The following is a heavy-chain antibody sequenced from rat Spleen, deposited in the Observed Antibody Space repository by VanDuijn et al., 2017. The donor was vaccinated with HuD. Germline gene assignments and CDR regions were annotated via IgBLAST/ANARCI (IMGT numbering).Heavy chain of an antibody. CDR1: GFTFSDCY. J-gene: IGHJ2*01. V-gene: IGHV5-29*01. CDR2: ISYDGYIT. CDR3: ARQWDY. Sequence: EVQLVESDGGLVQPGRSLKLSCATSGFTFSDCYMAWVRQAPTKGLEWVAIISYDGYITYYRDSVKGRFTISRDNAKSTLYLQMDSLSSEDTATYYCARQWDYWGQGVMVTVSS.